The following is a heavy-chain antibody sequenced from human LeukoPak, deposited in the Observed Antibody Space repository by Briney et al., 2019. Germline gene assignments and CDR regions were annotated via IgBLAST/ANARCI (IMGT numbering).Heavy chain of an antibody. CDR3: AIYPGDLGAFDY. Sequence: ASVKVSCKASRYTFSDYFIHCVRQAPGQGLEWMGWINPKSGGTKYAQKFQGRVTMTSDTSINTPYIKMSRLRSDDAAVYSCAIYPGDLGAFDYWGQGTLVTVSS. J-gene: IGHJ4*02. CDR2: INPKSGGT. D-gene: IGHD4-17*01. CDR1: RYTFSDYF. V-gene: IGHV1-2*02.